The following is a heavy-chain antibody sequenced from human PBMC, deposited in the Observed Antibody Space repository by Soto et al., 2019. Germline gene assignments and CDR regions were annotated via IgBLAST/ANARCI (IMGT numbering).Heavy chain of an antibody. D-gene: IGHD2-2*01. V-gene: IGHV3-23*01. CDR3: AKGGYCSSSSCRRIYYFDY. CDR2: ISGSGGST. J-gene: IGHJ4*02. CDR1: GFTFSSYA. Sequence: PGGSLRLSCAASGFTFSSYAMSWVRQARGKGLGWVSGISGSGGSTYYADSVKGRFTISRDNSKNTLYLQMNSLRAEDTAVYYCAKGGYCSSSSCRRIYYFDYWGQGALVTVSS.